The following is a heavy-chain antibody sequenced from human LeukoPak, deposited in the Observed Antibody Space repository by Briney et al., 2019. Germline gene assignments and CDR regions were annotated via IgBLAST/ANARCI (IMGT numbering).Heavy chain of an antibody. D-gene: IGHD2-21*01. Sequence: SETLSPTCTVSGGSISSYYWTWIRQSPGKGLEWIGYIYTSGSTNYNPSLKSRVTISVDTSKNQFSLKLSSVTAADTAVYYCARQRGGDRSYYFDYWGQGTLVTVSS. CDR2: IYTSGST. CDR1: GGSISSYY. CDR3: ARQRGGDRSYYFDY. V-gene: IGHV4-4*09. J-gene: IGHJ4*02.